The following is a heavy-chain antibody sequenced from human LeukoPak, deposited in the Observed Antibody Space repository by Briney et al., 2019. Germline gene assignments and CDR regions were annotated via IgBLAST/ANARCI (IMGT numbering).Heavy chain of an antibody. D-gene: IGHD4/OR15-4a*01. J-gene: IGHJ2*01. V-gene: IGHV3-49*04. CDR3: TRYDYGGEYFHI. CDR1: GLTFGDYV. Sequence: PGGSLRLSCTASGLTFGDYVMSWVRPAAGKGMEGVGFTSSKVYGGITKYAGSVKDRFTLSKDGSKTIAYVHMNSLKKEDTAAYYCTRYDYGGEYFHIWGRGTLVTVSS. CDR2: TSSKVYGGIT.